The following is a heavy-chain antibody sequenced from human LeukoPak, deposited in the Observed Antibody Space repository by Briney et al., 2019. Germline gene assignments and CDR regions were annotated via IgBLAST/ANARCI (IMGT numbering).Heavy chain of an antibody. J-gene: IGHJ6*03. CDR1: GGSISSYY. CDR2: IYTSGST. CDR3: AREVAWNYYYYMDV. D-gene: IGHD5-12*01. Sequence: SETLSLTCTVSGGSISSYYWSWLRQPAGKGLEWIGRIYTSGSTNYNPSLKSRVTMSVDTSKNQFSLKLSSVTAADTAVYYCAREVAWNYYYYMDVWGKGTTVTISS. V-gene: IGHV4-4*07.